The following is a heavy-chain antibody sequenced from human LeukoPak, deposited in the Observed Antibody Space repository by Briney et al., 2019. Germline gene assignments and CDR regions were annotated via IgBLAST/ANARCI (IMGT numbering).Heavy chain of an antibody. Sequence: SQTLSLTCAISGDSVSSNSAAWNWIRQSPSRGLEWLGRAYYRSKWYNDYAVSVKSRITINPDTSKNQFSLQLNSVTPEDTAVYYCARAPQWLRKNWFDPWGQGTLVTVSS. V-gene: IGHV6-1*01. J-gene: IGHJ5*02. D-gene: IGHD5-12*01. CDR3: ARAPQWLRKNWFDP. CDR2: AYYRSKWYN. CDR1: GDSVSSNSAA.